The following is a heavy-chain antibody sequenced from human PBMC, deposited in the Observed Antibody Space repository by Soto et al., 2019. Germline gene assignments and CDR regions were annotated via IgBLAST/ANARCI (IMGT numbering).Heavy chain of an antibody. D-gene: IGHD2-2*01. CDR1: GFTFINYA. V-gene: IGHV3-23*01. Sequence: EVQLLESGGGLVQPGGSLRLSCVGSGFTFINYAMNWVRQTPGKGLEWVSTISGGGDRTFDADTVKGRFTISRDNSKNTVNLTMNSRRADDTALYYCARKVLGSTSRPDWWYFDLWGRGTLVTVSS. CDR2: ISGGGDRT. J-gene: IGHJ2*01. CDR3: ARKVLGSTSRPDWWYFDL.